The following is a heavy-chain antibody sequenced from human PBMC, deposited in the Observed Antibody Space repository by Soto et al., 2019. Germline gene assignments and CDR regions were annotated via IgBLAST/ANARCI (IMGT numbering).Heavy chain of an antibody. Sequence: PGVSLRLSCAASGFTFSSYAMSWVRQAPGKGLEWVSAISGSGGSTYYADSVKGRFTISRDNSKNTLYLQMNSLRAEDTAVYYCAKAGPYSNYLSGYDYWGQGTLVTVSS. D-gene: IGHD4-4*01. CDR3: AKAGPYSNYLSGYDY. CDR1: GFTFSSYA. CDR2: ISGSGGST. V-gene: IGHV3-23*01. J-gene: IGHJ4*02.